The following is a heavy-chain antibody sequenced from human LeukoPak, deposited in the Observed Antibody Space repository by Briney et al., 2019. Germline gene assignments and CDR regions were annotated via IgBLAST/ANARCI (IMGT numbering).Heavy chain of an antibody. Sequence: GGSLRLSCAASGFTFSSYSMNWVRQAPGKGLEWVLYISSSSSTIYYADSVKGRFTISRDNAKNSLYLQMNSLRAEDTAVYYCAKVPTIYYGSYDNWFDPWGQGTLVTVSS. D-gene: IGHD3-10*01. CDR1: GFTFSSYS. CDR2: ISSSSSTI. V-gene: IGHV3-48*01. J-gene: IGHJ5*02. CDR3: AKVPTIYYGSYDNWFDP.